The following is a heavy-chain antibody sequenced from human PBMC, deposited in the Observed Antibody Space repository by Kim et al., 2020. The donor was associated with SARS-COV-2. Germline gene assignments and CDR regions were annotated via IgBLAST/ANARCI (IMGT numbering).Heavy chain of an antibody. CDR3: ARRQRLITMVLGVISCWFDP. V-gene: IGHV4-39*01. D-gene: IGHD3-10*01. CDR1: GGSISSSSYY. Sequence: SETLSLTCTVSGGSISSSSYYWGWIRQPPGKGLEWIGSIYYSGSTYYNPSLKSRVTISVDTSKNQFSLKLSSVTAADTAVYYCARRQRLITMVLGVISCWFDPWGQGTLVTVSS. J-gene: IGHJ5*02. CDR2: IYYSGST.